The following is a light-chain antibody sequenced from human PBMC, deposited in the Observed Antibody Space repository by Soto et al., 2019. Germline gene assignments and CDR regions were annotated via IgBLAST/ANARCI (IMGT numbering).Light chain of an antibody. J-gene: IGKJ4*01. Sequence: EIVLTQSPGTLSLSPGDRATLSCRASQSLGGNLLAWYQQKPGQAPRLLIYGASARAIGIPDRFSGSGSGTDFTLTISGLQPEDFGVYYCQLYGKIALTFGGGTRVEIK. CDR1: QSLGGNL. CDR3: QLYGKIALT. V-gene: IGKV3-20*01. CDR2: GAS.